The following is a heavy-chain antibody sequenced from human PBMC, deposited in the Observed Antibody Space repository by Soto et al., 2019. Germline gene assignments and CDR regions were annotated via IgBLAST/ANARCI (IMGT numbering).Heavy chain of an antibody. Sequence: GGSLRLSCAASGFTFSSYGMHWVRQAPGKGLEWVAVISYDGSNKYYADSVKGRFTISRDNSKNTLYLQMNSLRAEDTAVYYCAKDDTDWTGPTYFDYWGQGTLVTVSS. V-gene: IGHV3-30*18. CDR3: AKDDTDWTGPTYFDY. CDR1: GFTFSSYG. D-gene: IGHD3-9*01. CDR2: ISYDGSNK. J-gene: IGHJ4*02.